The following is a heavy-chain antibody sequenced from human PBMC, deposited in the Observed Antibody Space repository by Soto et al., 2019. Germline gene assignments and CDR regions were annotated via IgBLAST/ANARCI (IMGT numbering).Heavy chain of an antibody. CDR1: GFSLSTSGMC. D-gene: IGHD3-3*01. J-gene: IGHJ6*03. V-gene: IGHV2-70*11. Sequence: SGPTLVNPTQTLTLTCTFSGFSLSTSGMCVSWIRQPPGKALEWLARIDLDDDKYYSTSLKTRLTISKDTSKNQVVLTMTNMDPVDTATYYCARIVEYYDFWSGSTPDYYYYMDVWGKGTTVTVSS. CDR3: ARIVEYYDFWSGSTPDYYYYMDV. CDR2: IDLDDDK.